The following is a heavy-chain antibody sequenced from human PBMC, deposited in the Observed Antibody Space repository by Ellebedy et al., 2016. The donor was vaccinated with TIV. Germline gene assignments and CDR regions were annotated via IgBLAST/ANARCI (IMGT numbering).Heavy chain of an antibody. Sequence: LRLSXTVSGGSISSGGYYWTWIRQHPGKGLEWIGYIYYSGSTYYNPSLKSRVTISVDTSKNQFSLKLSSVTAADTAVYYCARDREGFDYWGQGTLVTVSS. J-gene: IGHJ4*02. CDR1: GGSISSGGYY. CDR2: IYYSGST. CDR3: ARDREGFDY. V-gene: IGHV4-31*03.